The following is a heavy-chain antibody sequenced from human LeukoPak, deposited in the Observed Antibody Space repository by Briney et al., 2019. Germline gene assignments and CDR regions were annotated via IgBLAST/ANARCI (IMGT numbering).Heavy chain of an antibody. J-gene: IGHJ4*02. CDR1: GYSISSGYY. CDR2: MYYRGST. V-gene: IGHV4-38-2*02. D-gene: IGHD1-26*01. CDR3: ATTTIRLGY. Sequence: PSETLSLTCTVSGYSISSGYYWGWIRQPPGKGLEWIGSMYYRGSTYHNPSLKSRVTISVDTSKNQFSLKLSSVTAADTAVYCCATTTIRLGYWGQGTLVTVSS.